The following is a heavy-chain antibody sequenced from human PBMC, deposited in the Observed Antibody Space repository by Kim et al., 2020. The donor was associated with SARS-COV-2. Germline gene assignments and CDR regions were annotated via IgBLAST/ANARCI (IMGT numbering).Heavy chain of an antibody. CDR3: ARVKEYSGYDSYYYYGMDV. V-gene: IGHV1-69*04. J-gene: IGHJ6*02. Sequence: SVKVSCKASGGTFSSYAISWVRQVPGQGLEWMGRIIPILGIANYAQKFQGRVTITADKSTSTAYMELSSLRSEDTAVYYCARVKEYSGYDSYYYYGMDVWGQGTTVTVSS. CDR1: GGTFSSYA. D-gene: IGHD5-12*01. CDR2: IIPILGIA.